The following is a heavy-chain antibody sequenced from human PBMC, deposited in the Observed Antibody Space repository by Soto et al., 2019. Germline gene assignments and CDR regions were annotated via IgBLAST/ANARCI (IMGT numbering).Heavy chain of an antibody. CDR1: GITLRDHY. Sequence: EVQLVESGGGLVQPGGSLRLSCAVSGITLRDHYIDWVRQAPGEGLEWVGRTRNKANSYTTEYAASVKSRFTPSRDDSKNSVDLQMNSLKTNDTALYYCARLIRGYSYGHYFDHWGQGTLVTVSS. V-gene: IGHV3-72*01. CDR3: ARLIRGYSYGHYFDH. J-gene: IGHJ4*02. CDR2: TRNKANSYTT. D-gene: IGHD5-18*01.